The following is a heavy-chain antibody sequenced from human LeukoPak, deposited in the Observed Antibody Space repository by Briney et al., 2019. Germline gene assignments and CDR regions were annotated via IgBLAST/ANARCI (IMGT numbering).Heavy chain of an antibody. CDR3: ARGHTWLGLVLRVAFDI. CDR1: GESLSDYY. D-gene: IGHD3/OR15-3a*01. J-gene: IGHJ3*02. CDR2: IRRGGGT. Sequence: SETLSLTCTVFGESLSDYYWGWFRQPPGKGLEWIGEIRRGGGTKYNPSLESRVSMSLDTSRNHLFLNLTSVTAADTAVYFCARGHTWLGLVLRVAFDIWGQGTTVTVSS. V-gene: IGHV4-34*01.